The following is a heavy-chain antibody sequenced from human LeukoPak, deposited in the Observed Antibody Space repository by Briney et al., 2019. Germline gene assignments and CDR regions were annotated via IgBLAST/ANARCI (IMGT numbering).Heavy chain of an antibody. J-gene: IGHJ6*02. Sequence: SQTLSLTCTVSGGSISSGDYYWSWLRQPPGKGLEWIGYIYYSGSTYYNPSLKSRVTISVDTSKNQFSLKLSSVTAADTAVYYCAREGRILWLGDYGMDVWGQGTTVTVSS. CDR1: GGSISSGDYY. D-gene: IGHD3-10*01. CDR3: AREGRILWLGDYGMDV. V-gene: IGHV4-30-4*01. CDR2: IYYSGST.